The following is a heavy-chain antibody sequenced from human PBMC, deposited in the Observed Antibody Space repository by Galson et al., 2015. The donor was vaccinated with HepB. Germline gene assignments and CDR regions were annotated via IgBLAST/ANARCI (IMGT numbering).Heavy chain of an antibody. CDR1: GYNFNTYG. Sequence: SVKVSCKASGYNFNTYGISWVRQAPGQGLEWMGWISGYNGNANYAQKFQGRVTMTTDTSTTTVYMELRGLRSDDTAIYYCARGGMPRRRGPTFDYWGQGALVTVSS. CDR2: ISGYNGNA. CDR3: ARGGMPRRRGPTFDY. D-gene: IGHD3-16*01. J-gene: IGHJ4*02. V-gene: IGHV1-18*01.